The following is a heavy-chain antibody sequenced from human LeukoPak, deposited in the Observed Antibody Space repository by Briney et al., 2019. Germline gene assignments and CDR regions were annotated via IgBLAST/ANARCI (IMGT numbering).Heavy chain of an antibody. J-gene: IGHJ6*03. D-gene: IGHD3-10*01. CDR3: ARIDVGSGSYYHYYYYMHV. Sequence: KPSETLSLTCTVSGGSIGSSSDYWGWIRQTPGKGLEWIGSIYYSGTTYYNPSLKRRVTISLDTSRKQFSLKLSSVTAADTAVYYCARIDVGSGSYYHYYYYMHVWGKGTTVTVSS. V-gene: IGHV4-39*07. CDR2: IYYSGTT. CDR1: GGSIGSSSDY.